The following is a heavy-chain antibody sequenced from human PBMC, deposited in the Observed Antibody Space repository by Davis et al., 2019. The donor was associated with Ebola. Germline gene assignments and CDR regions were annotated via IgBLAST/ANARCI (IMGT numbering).Heavy chain of an antibody. CDR2: IYYSGST. Sequence: PSETLSLTCTVSGGSISSSSYYWGWIRQPPGKGLEWIGSIYYSGSTYYNPSLKSRVTISVDTSRNQFSLKVTSVTAADTAVYYCVRYCSSTTCNLLDPWGQGSLVIVSS. J-gene: IGHJ5*02. CDR1: GGSISSSSYY. V-gene: IGHV4-39*07. D-gene: IGHD2-2*01. CDR3: VRYCSSTTCNLLDP.